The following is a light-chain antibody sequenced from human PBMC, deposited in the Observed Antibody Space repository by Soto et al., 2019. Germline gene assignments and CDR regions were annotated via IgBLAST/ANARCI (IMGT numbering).Light chain of an antibody. CDR2: KIS. V-gene: IGKV2-30*01. Sequence: EVVMTQSPLSLPVTLGQPASISCRSSQSLVYSDGHTYLDWFQQRPGQSPRRLIYKISNRFSGVPDRFSGSGAGTDFTLKISRVEAEDVGVYYCMQATHFPYTLGQGTKLEIK. CDR3: MQATHFPYT. J-gene: IGKJ2*01. CDR1: QSLVYSDGHTY.